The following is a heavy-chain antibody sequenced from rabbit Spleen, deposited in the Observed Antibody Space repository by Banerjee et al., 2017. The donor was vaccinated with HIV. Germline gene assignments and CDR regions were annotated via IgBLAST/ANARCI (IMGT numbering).Heavy chain of an antibody. V-gene: IGHV1S40*01. J-gene: IGHJ4*01. Sequence: QSLEESGGDLVKPGASLTLTCTASGFSLSSNDYMCWVRQAPGKGLEWIACIDTGISGFTYFATWAKGRFTCSKTSSTTVTLQMTRLTAADTATYFCARDAGSGDYIDVYFNLWGQGTLVTVS. D-gene: IGHD8-1*01. CDR3: ARDAGSGDYIDVYFNL. CDR1: GFSLSSNDY. CDR2: IDTGISGFT.